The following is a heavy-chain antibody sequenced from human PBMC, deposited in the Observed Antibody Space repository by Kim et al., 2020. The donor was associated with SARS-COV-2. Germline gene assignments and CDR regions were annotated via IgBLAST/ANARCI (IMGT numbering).Heavy chain of an antibody. V-gene: IGHV1-46*01. CDR3: ARDGNSHVQGYFDY. D-gene: IGHD4-4*01. Sequence: AQKFQGRVTMTRDTSTSTVYMELSSLRSEDTAVYYCARDGNSHVQGYFDYWGQGTLVTVSS. J-gene: IGHJ4*02.